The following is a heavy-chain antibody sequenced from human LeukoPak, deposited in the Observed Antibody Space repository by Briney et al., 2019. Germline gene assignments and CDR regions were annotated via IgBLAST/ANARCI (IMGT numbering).Heavy chain of an antibody. D-gene: IGHD3-10*01. Sequence: SQTLSLTCTVSGGSISSGSYYWSWIRQPAGKGLEWIGRIYSSGRTNYNPSLKSRVTMSVDTSKNQFSLKLSSVTAADTAVYYCARDFLWFGDWGQGTLVTVSS. CDR2: IYSSGRT. V-gene: IGHV4-61*02. CDR1: GGSISSGSYY. CDR3: ARDFLWFGD. J-gene: IGHJ4*02.